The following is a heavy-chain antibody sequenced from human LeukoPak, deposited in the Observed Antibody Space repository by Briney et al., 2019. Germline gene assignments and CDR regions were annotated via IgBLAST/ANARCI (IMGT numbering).Heavy chain of an antibody. D-gene: IGHD6-19*01. CDR1: GVSISSSSYE. Sequence: PSETLSLTCTVAGVSISSSSYEWGWLLQPPGKGLEYIGSIYYAGRSYYPPSLKSRLTTSVDTSKNQFSLRLTSVTAADTAVYFCARGSSNGWLFWYFDLWGRGTLVTVSS. J-gene: IGHJ2*01. V-gene: IGHV4-39*07. CDR2: IYYAGRS. CDR3: ARGSSNGWLFWYFDL.